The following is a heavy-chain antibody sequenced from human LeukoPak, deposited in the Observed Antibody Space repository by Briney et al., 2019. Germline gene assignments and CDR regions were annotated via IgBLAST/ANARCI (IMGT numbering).Heavy chain of an antibody. CDR2: INPNSGGT. V-gene: IGHV1-2*02. CDR1: GYTFTGYY. D-gene: IGHD5-12*01. Sequence: ASVKVSCKASGYTFTGYYMHWVRRAPGQGLEWMGWINPNSGGTNYAQKFQGRVTTTRDTSISTAYMELSRLRSDDTAVYYCARDLDIVATILDYWGQGTLVTVSS. J-gene: IGHJ4*02. CDR3: ARDLDIVATILDY.